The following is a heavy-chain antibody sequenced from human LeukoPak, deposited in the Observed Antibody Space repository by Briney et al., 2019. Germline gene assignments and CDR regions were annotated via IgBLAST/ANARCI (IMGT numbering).Heavy chain of an antibody. CDR3: AREVPLWFGELLQTYNWFDP. CDR2: ISAYNGNT. Sequence: WASVKVSCKASGYTFTSYGISWVRQAPGQGLEWMGWISAYNGNTNYAQKLQGRVTMTTDTSTSTAYMELRSLRSDDTAVYYCAREVPLWFGELLQTYNWFDPWGQGTLVTVSS. V-gene: IGHV1-18*04. J-gene: IGHJ5*02. CDR1: GYTFTSYG. D-gene: IGHD3-10*01.